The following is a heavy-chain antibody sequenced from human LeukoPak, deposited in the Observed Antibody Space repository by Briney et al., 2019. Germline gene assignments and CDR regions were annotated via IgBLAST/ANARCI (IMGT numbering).Heavy chain of an antibody. V-gene: IGHV4-59*01. J-gene: IGHJ3*02. CDR3: ARDHGRNDAFDI. CDR1: GGSISSYY. Sequence: SETLSLTCTVSGGSISSYYWSWIRQPPGKGLEWIGYIYYSGSTNYNPSLKSRVTISVDTSKNQFSLKLSSVTAAGTAVYYCARDHGRNDAFDIWGQGTMVTVSS. CDR2: IYYSGST. D-gene: IGHD1-14*01.